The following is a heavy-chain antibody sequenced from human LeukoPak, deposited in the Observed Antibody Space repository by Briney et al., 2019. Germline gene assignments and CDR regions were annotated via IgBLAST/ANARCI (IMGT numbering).Heavy chain of an antibody. V-gene: IGHV1-2*02. Sequence: ASVKVSCKASGYTFTGYYMHWVRQAPGQGLEWMGWINPNSGGTNYAQKFQGRVTMTRDTSISTADMELSRLRLDDTAVYYCARGPLDTAMVDFDYWGQGTLVTVSS. CDR1: GYTFTGYY. D-gene: IGHD5-18*01. CDR3: ARGPLDTAMVDFDY. J-gene: IGHJ4*02. CDR2: INPNSGGT.